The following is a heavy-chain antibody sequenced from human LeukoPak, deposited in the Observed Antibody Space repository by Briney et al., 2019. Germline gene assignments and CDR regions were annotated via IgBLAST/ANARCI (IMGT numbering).Heavy chain of an antibody. CDR1: GFTFSSYA. CDR2: ISGSGGST. CDR3: AKGRGSRIAARPYYFDY. J-gene: IGHJ4*02. Sequence: PGGSLRLSCAASGFTFSSYAMSWVRQAPGKGLEWVSAISGSGGSTYYADSVKGRFTISRDNSKNTLYLRMNSLRAEDTAVYYCAKGRGSRIAARPYYFDYWGQGTLVTVSS. V-gene: IGHV3-23*01. D-gene: IGHD6-6*01.